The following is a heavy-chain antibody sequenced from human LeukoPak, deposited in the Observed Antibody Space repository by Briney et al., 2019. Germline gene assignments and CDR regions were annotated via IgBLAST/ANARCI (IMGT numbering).Heavy chain of an antibody. J-gene: IGHJ4*02. Sequence: SETLSLTCAVYGGSFSGYYWSWIRQPPGKGLEWIGEINHSGSTNYNPSLESRVTISVDTSKNQFSLKLSSVTAADTAVYYCARYGPVVVPAAIRGSGFDYWGQGTLVTVSS. CDR3: ARYGPVVVPAAIRGSGFDY. D-gene: IGHD2-2*02. CDR2: INHSGST. CDR1: GGSFSGYY. V-gene: IGHV4-34*01.